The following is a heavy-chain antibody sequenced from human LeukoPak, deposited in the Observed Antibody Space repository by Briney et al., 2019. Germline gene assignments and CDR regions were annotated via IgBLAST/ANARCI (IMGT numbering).Heavy chain of an antibody. J-gene: IGHJ6*03. CDR2: INHSGST. CDR3: ARISIVVVPAAIGMDV. Sequence: SETLSLTCAVYGGSFSGYYWSRIRQPPGKGLEWIGEINHSGSTNYNPSLKSRVTISVDTSKNQFSLKLSSVTAADTAVYYCARISIVVVPAAIGMDVWGKGTTVTVSS. CDR1: GGSFSGYY. V-gene: IGHV4-34*01. D-gene: IGHD2-2*01.